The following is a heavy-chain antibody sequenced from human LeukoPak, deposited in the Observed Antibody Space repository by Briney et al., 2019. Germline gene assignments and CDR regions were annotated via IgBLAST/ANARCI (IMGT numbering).Heavy chain of an antibody. CDR1: GYTFTSYG. D-gene: IGHD3-22*01. CDR3: ARGGSPYYYDSSGYTFDY. V-gene: IGHV1-18*01. Sequence: GASVKVSCKASGYTFTSYGISWVRQAPGQGLEWMGWISAYNGNTNYAQKLQGRVTMTTDTSTSTAYMELRSLRSDDTAVYYCARGGSPYYYDSSGYTFDYWGQGTLVTVSS. J-gene: IGHJ4*02. CDR2: ISAYNGNT.